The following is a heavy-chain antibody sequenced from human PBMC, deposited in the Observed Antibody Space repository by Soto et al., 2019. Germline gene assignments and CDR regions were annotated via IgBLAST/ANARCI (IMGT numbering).Heavy chain of an antibody. CDR1: GFTFNRHY. V-gene: IGHV1-46*02. CDR3: ADSSLESNDAFDV. D-gene: IGHD3-3*01. J-gene: IGHJ3*01. CDR2: INLGGATT. Sequence: QVHLMQYGAEVEKPGASVTISCKASGFTFNRHYMHWVRQAPRQGLEWMGIINLGGATTIYAQKLQGRVTVTRDTSTSTVYIQLSSLRSDDTAVYYCADSSLESNDAFDVWSQWTLVTVSS.